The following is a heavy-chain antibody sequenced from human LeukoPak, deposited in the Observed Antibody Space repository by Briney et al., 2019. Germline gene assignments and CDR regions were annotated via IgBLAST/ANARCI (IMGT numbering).Heavy chain of an antibody. CDR1: GGSISSHY. CDR3: ASLTNYDSGTGGQPARI. Sequence: SETLSLTCTVSGGSISSHYWSWIRQPAGKGLEWIGEINHSGSTNYNPSLKSRVTISVDTSKNQFSLKLSSVTAADTAVYYCASLTNYDSGTGGQPARIWGQGTMVTVSS. CDR2: INHSGST. D-gene: IGHD3-22*01. V-gene: IGHV4-34*01. J-gene: IGHJ3*02.